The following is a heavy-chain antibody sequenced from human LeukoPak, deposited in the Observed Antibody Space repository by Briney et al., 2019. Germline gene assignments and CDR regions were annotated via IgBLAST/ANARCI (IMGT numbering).Heavy chain of an antibody. CDR2: IHHSGST. J-gene: IGHJ3*02. CDR1: GGSISSSNW. CDR3: ASKTVARFGELGAFDI. D-gene: IGHD3-10*01. Sequence: PSETLSLTCAVSGGSISSSNWWSWVRQPPGKGLEWIGEIHHSGSTNYNPSLKSRVTISVDKSKNQFSLKLSSVTAADTAVYYCASKTVARFGELGAFDIWGQGTMVTVSS. V-gene: IGHV4-4*02.